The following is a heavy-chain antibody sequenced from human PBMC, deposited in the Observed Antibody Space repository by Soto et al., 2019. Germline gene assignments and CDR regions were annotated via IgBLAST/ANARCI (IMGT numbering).Heavy chain of an antibody. J-gene: IGHJ2*01. CDR2: MYHSGST. CDR3: VSQDYNSSTDASFLVNGYFDL. V-gene: IGHV4-4*02. D-gene: IGHD6-6*01. Sequence: QMQLQESGPGLVKPSGTLSLTCGVSGGSISSSKWWTWVRQPPGKGPEWIGEMYHSGSTNYNPSLKSRVTISVDKSKDQFSLTLSSVTAAATAVYYCVSQDYNSSTDASFLVNGYFDLWGRGILVTVSS. CDR1: GGSISSSKW.